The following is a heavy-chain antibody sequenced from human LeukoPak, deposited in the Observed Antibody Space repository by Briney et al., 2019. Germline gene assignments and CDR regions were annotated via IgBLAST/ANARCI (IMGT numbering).Heavy chain of an antibody. D-gene: IGHD1-26*01. V-gene: IGHV3-48*02. CDR1: VFTFNTYS. CDR3: ATDCKKWALLGTGY. J-gene: IGHJ4*02. CDR2: ISSSSSNAI. Sequence: GGSLRLSCAASVFTFNTYSRNWVRHAPGKGLGWVSYISSSSSNAIYYAHSVEGPFTMSRDNAKNSLYLQMHTLRDEDAAVYYCATDCKKWALLGTGYWGQGTLVTVSS.